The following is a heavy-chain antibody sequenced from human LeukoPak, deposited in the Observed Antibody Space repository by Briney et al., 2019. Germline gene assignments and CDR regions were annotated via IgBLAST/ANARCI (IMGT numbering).Heavy chain of an antibody. Sequence: GASVKVSCKASGYTFTSYGISWVRQAPGQGLEWMGWISAYNGNTNYAQKLQGRVTMTTDTSTSTAYMELRSLRSDDTAVYYCARVPYGSGSYRYCYYYYYMDVWGKGTTVTVSS. D-gene: IGHD3-10*01. CDR2: ISAYNGNT. CDR1: GYTFTSYG. J-gene: IGHJ6*03. V-gene: IGHV1-18*04. CDR3: ARVPYGSGSYRYCYYYYYMDV.